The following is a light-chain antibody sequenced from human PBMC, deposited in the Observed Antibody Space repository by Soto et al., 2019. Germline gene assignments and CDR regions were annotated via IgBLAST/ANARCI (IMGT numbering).Light chain of an antibody. CDR1: EVFSNY. Sequence: DIQMTQSPSSLSASIGDRVTITWRSSEVFSNYLAWFQQKPGKAPSLLIYAASTLQSGVPSRFSGSGSGTDFTLTINDLQPDDVATYYCQKYNNGGPLTFGGGTKVDI. CDR2: AAS. J-gene: IGKJ4*01. V-gene: IGKV1-27*01. CDR3: QKYNNGGPLT.